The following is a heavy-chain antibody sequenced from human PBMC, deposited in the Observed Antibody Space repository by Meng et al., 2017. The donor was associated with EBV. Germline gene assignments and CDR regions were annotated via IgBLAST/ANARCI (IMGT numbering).Heavy chain of an antibody. J-gene: IGHJ5*02. Sequence: QVQLVQVGAEVKKPGASVKVSCKASGYTFTSYDINWVRQATGQGLEWMGWMNPNSGNTGYAQKFQGRVTMTRNTSISTAYMELSSLRSEDTAVYYCARGVGTIFGVVIKNWFDPWGQGTLVTVSS. CDR2: MNPNSGNT. CDR1: GYTFTSYD. D-gene: IGHD3-3*01. V-gene: IGHV1-8*01. CDR3: ARGVGTIFGVVIKNWFDP.